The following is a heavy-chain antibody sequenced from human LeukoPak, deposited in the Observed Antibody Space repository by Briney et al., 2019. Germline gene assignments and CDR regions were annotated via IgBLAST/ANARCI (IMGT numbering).Heavy chain of an antibody. Sequence: SGGSLRLSCAASGFTFSNYWMHWVRQAPGKGLVWVSRFSSDESITSYADSVKGRFTISRDNAKNTLFLQMNGLRAEDTAVYYCTRDLMDYDVSTGLHHYYMDVWGQGTTVTVSS. CDR2: FSSDESIT. V-gene: IGHV3-74*01. J-gene: IGHJ6*02. CDR1: GFTFSNYW. CDR3: TRDLMDYDVSTGLHHYYMDV. D-gene: IGHD3-9*01.